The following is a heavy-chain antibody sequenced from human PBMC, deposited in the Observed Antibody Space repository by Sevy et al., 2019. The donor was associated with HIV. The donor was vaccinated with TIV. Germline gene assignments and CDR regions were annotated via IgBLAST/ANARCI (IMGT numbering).Heavy chain of an antibody. D-gene: IGHD3-22*01. CDR2: ISYDGSNK. J-gene: IGHJ4*02. CDR1: GFTFSSYG. Sequence: GGSLRLSCAASGFTFSSYGMHWVRQAPGKGLEWVAVISYDGSNKYYADSVKSRFTISRDNSKNTLYMQMNSLRAEDTAGYYCAKEWYDSSGNEPLSFDHWGQGTLVTVSS. V-gene: IGHV3-30*18. CDR3: AKEWYDSSGNEPLSFDH.